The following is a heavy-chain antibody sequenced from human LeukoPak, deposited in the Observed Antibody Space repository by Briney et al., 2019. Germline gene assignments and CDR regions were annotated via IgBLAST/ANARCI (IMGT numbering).Heavy chain of an antibody. V-gene: IGHV3-23*01. D-gene: IGHD3-22*01. CDR3: AKDSNYHDSTGLDY. CDR1: GFTFSNYG. J-gene: IGHJ4*02. CDR2: LSASGVTT. Sequence: GGSLRLSCAASGFTFSNYGMAWVRQSPGQGLEWVSGLSASGVTTYYADSVKGRFTISRDNFKNTLYLQMNSLRVDDTAVYYCAKDSNYHDSTGLDYWGQGTLVTVSS.